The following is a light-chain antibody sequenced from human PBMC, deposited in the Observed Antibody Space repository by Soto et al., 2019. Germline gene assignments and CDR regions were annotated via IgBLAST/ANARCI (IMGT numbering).Light chain of an antibody. V-gene: IGKV3-11*01. Sequence: QSPAPLSFSPGESATLSCRAIRSVRSYLAWFQQKLGQPPRLLIYDSSKRATGIPARFSGSGSGTDFTLTINSLEPDDFAVDDYQRRSDCPITFGQGTRLEIK. CDR2: DSS. CDR3: QRRSDCPIT. CDR1: RSVRSY. J-gene: IGKJ5*01.